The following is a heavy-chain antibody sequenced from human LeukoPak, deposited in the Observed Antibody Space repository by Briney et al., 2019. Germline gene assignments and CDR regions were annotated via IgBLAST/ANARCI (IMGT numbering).Heavy chain of an antibody. CDR3: ARDYEMATINLDY. J-gene: IGHJ4*02. D-gene: IGHD5-24*01. CDR2: ISYDGSNK. V-gene: IGHV3-30-3*01. CDR1: GFTFSSYA. Sequence: PGGSLRLSCAASGFTFSSYAMHWVRQAPGKGLEWVAVISYDGSNKYYADSVKGRFTISRDNSKNTLYLQMNSLRAEDTAVYYCARDYEMATINLDYWGQGTLVTVSS.